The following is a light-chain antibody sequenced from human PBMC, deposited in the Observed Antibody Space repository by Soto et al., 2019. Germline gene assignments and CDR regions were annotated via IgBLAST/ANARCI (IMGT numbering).Light chain of an antibody. J-gene: IGKJ1*01. CDR1: QRIGSY. CDR2: AAT. Sequence: AIQLTQSPSSLSASVGDSVTITCRASQRIGSYVNWYQQKPGKAPKLLIYAATNLEEGVPSRFSGSGYGTDFTLTISSLQPEDFATYSCQQFNNYPRTFGQGTKVDIK. V-gene: IGKV1D-13*01. CDR3: QQFNNYPRT.